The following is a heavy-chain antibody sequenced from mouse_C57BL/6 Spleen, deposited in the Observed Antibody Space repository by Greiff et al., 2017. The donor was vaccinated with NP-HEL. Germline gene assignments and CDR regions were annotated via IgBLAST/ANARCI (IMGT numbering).Heavy chain of an antibody. Sequence: LVESGAELMKPGASVKLSCKATGYTFTGYWIEWVKQRPGNGLEWIGEILPGSGSTNYNVKFKGKATFTADTSSNTAYMQLSSLTTEDSAIYYCARGSSGLAWFAYWGQGTLVTVAA. CDR2: ILPGSGST. CDR3: ARGSSGLAWFAY. CDR1: GYTFTGYW. D-gene: IGHD1-3*01. V-gene: IGHV1-9*01. J-gene: IGHJ3*01.